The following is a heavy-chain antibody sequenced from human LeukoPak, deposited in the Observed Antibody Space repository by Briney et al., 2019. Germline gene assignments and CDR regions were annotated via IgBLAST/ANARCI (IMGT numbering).Heavy chain of an antibody. D-gene: IGHD6-19*01. Sequence: SETLSLTCTVSGGSINSYSWSWIRQPPGKGLEWIGYIYYSGSTNYNPSLKSRVTISVDTSKNQFSLKLSSVTAADTAVYYCARGQWLVSFDYWGQGTLVTVSS. CDR3: ARGQWLVSFDY. CDR2: IYYSGST. V-gene: IGHV4-59*01. CDR1: GGSINSYS. J-gene: IGHJ4*02.